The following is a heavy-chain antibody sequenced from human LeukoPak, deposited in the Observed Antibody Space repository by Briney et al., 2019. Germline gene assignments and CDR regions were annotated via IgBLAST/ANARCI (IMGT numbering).Heavy chain of an antibody. Sequence: GGSLRLSCAASGFTVSSNYMSWVRQAPGKRLEWLSVIYTGGGTSYADSVKGRFTISRDNSKNMIYLQMNSLRAEDTALYYCARDSGSYSFDCWGQGTLVTVSS. D-gene: IGHD1-26*01. V-gene: IGHV3-53*01. CDR2: IYTGGGT. J-gene: IGHJ4*02. CDR3: ARDSGSYSFDC. CDR1: GFTVSSNY.